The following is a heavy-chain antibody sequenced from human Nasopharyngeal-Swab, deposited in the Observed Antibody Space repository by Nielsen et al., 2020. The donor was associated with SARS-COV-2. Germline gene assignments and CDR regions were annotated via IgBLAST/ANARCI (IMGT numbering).Heavy chain of an antibody. Sequence: ASVKVSCKASRYTFTSYGISWVRQAPGQGLEWMGWISAYNGNPNYAQKLQGRVTMTTDTSTSTAYMELRSLRSDDTAVYYCARDSRYFDWHASYYYYGMDVWGQGTTVTVSS. CDR3: ARDSRYFDWHASYYYYGMDV. D-gene: IGHD3-9*01. V-gene: IGHV1-18*01. CDR1: RYTFTSYG. J-gene: IGHJ6*02. CDR2: ISAYNGNP.